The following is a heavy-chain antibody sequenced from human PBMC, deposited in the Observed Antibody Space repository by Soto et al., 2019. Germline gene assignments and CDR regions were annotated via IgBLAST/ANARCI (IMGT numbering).Heavy chain of an antibody. V-gene: IGHV3-53*04. Sequence: EVQLVESGGGLVQPGGSLRLSCAASGFTVSSNYMSWVRQAPGKGLEWVSVIYSGGSTYYADSVKGRFTISRHNSKNTLYLQMNSLRAEDTAVYYCVANIAAAGTGRPYYYYMDVWGKGTTVTVSS. D-gene: IGHD6-13*01. CDR3: VANIAAAGTGRPYYYYMDV. CDR2: IYSGGST. CDR1: GFTVSSNY. J-gene: IGHJ6*03.